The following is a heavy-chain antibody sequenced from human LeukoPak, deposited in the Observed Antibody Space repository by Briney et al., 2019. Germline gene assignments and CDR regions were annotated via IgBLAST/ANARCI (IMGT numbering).Heavy chain of an antibody. D-gene: IGHD3-9*01. V-gene: IGHV4-30-4*07. CDR2: ILYSGST. J-gene: IGHJ3*02. CDR1: GASIRSGGHS. CDR3: AREIFLTGYDPPRAFDI. Sequence: PSQTLSLTCVVSGASIRSGGHSWNWFRQPPGKGLKWIGYILYSGSTYYNPSLQSQVIMSIDVSKNQFSLKLSSVTAADTAVYYCAREIFLTGYDPPRAFDIWGQGTMVTVSS.